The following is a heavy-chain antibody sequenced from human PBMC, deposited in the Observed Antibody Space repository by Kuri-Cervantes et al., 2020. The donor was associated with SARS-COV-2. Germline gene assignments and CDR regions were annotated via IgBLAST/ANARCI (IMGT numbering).Heavy chain of an antibody. D-gene: IGHD3-3*01. J-gene: IGHJ4*02. CDR1: GFTFDDYG. Sequence: GESLKISCAASGFTFDDYGMSWVRQAPGKGLEWVSGINWNGGSTGYADSVKGRFTISRDNAKNSLYLQMNSLRAEDTAVYYCARGGRSYYDFWSGYYTFDYWGQGTLVTVSS. CDR2: INWNGGST. CDR3: ARGGRSYYDFWSGYYTFDY. V-gene: IGHV3-20*04.